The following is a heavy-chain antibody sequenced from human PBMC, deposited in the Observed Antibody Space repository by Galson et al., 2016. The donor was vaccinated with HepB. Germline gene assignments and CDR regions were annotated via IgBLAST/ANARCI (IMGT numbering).Heavy chain of an antibody. CDR2: IYPGDSHT. J-gene: IGHJ3*02. Sequence: QSGAEVKKPGESLKISCKASGYIFTNYWIAWVRHKPGKGLEYMGTIYPGDSHTRYSPSFQGQVTFSADKSINPAYLQWSSLKASDTAIFYRARHEEMYGDYTFDIWGQGTLVSVSS. D-gene: IGHD4-17*01. CDR3: ARHEEMYGDYTFDI. CDR1: GYIFTNYW. V-gene: IGHV5-51*01.